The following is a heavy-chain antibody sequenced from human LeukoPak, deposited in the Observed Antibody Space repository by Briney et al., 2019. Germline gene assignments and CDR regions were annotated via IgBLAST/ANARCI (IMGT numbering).Heavy chain of an antibody. CDR2: IKYDGTET. J-gene: IGHJ5*02. D-gene: IGHD5/OR15-5a*01. CDR1: GFTFSSYW. CDR3: ARVVSWDWFDP. Sequence: GGSLRLSCAASGFTFSSYWMGWVRQAPGKELEWVANIKYDGTETFYVDSVKGRFTISRDNAKNSLFLQMNSLRAEDTAVYYCARVVSWDWFDPWGQGTLVTVSS. V-gene: IGHV3-7*01.